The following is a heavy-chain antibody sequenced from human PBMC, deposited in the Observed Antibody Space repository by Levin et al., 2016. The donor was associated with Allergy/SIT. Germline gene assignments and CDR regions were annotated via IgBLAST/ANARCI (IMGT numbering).Heavy chain of an antibody. CDR1: GFSFSNYA. V-gene: IGHV3-23*01. J-gene: IGHJ6*02. Sequence: GGSLRLSCAASGFSFSNYAMSWVRQAPGKGLEWVSAISGSAGAAYYADSVKDRFTISRDNSKNTLYLQMNSLRADDTAVYYCANPYDILTGHIDLYYYGMDVWGQGTTVTVSS. CDR3: ANPYDILTGHIDLYYYGMDV. D-gene: IGHD3-9*01. CDR2: ISGSAGAA.